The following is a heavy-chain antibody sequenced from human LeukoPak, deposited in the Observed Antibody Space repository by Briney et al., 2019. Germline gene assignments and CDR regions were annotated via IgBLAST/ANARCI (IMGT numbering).Heavy chain of an antibody. D-gene: IGHD2-2*02. CDR1: GFTYTSSA. V-gene: IGHV1-58*02. J-gene: IGHJ6*02. CDR3: AADRPYTNYYYYGMDV. Sequence: VASVKVSCKASGFTYTSSAMQWVRQARGQRLEWIGWIVVGSGNTNYAQKFQERVTITRDMSTSTAYMELSSLRSEDTAVYYCAADRPYTNYYYYGMDVWGQGTTVTVSS. CDR2: IVVGSGNT.